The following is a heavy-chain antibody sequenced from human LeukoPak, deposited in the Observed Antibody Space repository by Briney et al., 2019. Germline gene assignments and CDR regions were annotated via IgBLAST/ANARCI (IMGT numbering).Heavy chain of an antibody. CDR1: GFTFSSYA. CDR2: ISGSGGGT. J-gene: IGHJ4*02. D-gene: IGHD6-13*01. Sequence: PGGSLRLSCTASGFTFSSYAMSWVRQAPGKGLEWVSAISGSGGGTYYADSVKGRFTISRDNSKNTLYLQMNSLRAEDTAVYYCARAGGPYSSSSYDYWGQGTLVTVSS. CDR3: ARAGGPYSSSSYDY. V-gene: IGHV3-23*01.